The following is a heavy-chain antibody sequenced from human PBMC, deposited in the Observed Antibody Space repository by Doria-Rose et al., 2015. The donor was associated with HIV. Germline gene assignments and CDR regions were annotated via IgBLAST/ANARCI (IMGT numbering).Heavy chain of an antibody. J-gene: IGHJ4*02. V-gene: IGHV2-26*01. CDR3: ARIKSSRWYHKYYFDF. CDR1: GVSLSSPGMG. Sequence: SGPVLVKPTETLTLTCTVSGVSLSSPGMGVSWIRQPPGKALEWLANIFADDDRSYKTSLKSRLTISRGTSKSQVVLTMTDMDPVDTATYYCARIKSSRWYHKYYFDFWGQGTLAIVSA. CDR2: IFADDDR. D-gene: IGHD6-13*01.